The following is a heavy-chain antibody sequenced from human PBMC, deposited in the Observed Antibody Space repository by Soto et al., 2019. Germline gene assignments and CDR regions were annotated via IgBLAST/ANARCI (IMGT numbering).Heavy chain of an antibody. D-gene: IGHD3-10*01. J-gene: IGHJ4*02. CDR2: ISPYNGNT. Sequence: QVQLVQSGAEVKKPGASVTVSCKASGYTFTSYGISWVRQAPGQGLEWMGWISPYNGNTNSAQKLQGRVTMTTDTSTSTGYMELRSLRSDDTAVYYCARDGSQRGRDYWGQGTLGTVSS. CDR3: ARDGSQRGRDY. CDR1: GYTFTSYG. V-gene: IGHV1-18*01.